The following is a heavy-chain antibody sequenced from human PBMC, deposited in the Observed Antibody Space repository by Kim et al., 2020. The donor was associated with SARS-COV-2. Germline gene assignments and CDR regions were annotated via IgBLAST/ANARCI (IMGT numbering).Heavy chain of an antibody. CDR2: SGSAI. V-gene: IGHV3-48*03. Sequence: SGSAIYYADSVKGRFTISRDNAKNSLYLQMNSLRAEDTAVYYCARDFDYWGQGTLVTVSP. J-gene: IGHJ4*02. CDR3: ARDFDY.